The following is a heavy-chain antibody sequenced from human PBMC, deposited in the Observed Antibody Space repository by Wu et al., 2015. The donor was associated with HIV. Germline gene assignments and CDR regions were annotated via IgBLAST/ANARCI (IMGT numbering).Heavy chain of an antibody. V-gene: IGHV1-69*05. CDR2: IIPIFGTA. J-gene: IGHJ3*02. D-gene: IGHD3-3*01. CDR1: GGTFSSYA. CDR3: ARGFLGWSRFRFAFDI. Sequence: QVQLVQSGAEVKKPGSSVKVSCKASGGTFSSYAISWVRQAPGQGLEWMGGIIPIFGTANYAQKFQGRVTITTDESTSTAYMELSSLRSEDTAVYYCARGFLGWSRFRFAFDIWGQGTMVTVSS.